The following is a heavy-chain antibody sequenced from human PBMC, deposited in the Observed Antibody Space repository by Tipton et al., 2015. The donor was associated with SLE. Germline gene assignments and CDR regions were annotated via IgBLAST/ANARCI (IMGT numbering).Heavy chain of an antibody. V-gene: IGHV1-2*02. J-gene: IGHJ4*02. Sequence: QVQLVQSGAEVKKPGASVKVSCKASGYTFTGYYMHWVRQAPGQGLEWMGWINPNSGGTNYAQKFQGRVTMTRDTSISTAYMELSRLRSDDTAVYYCARAPITMVRGVMVCGFDYWGQGTLVTVSS. CDR2: INPNSGGT. CDR3: ARAPITMVRGVMVCGFDY. D-gene: IGHD3-10*01. CDR1: GYTFTGYY.